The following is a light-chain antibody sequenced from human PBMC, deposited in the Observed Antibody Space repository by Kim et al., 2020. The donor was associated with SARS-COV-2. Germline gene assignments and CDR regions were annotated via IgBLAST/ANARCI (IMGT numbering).Light chain of an antibody. V-gene: IGKV1-27*01. CDR2: AAS. J-gene: IGKJ1*01. CDR1: QDISNY. CDR3: QKCDSAPWT. Sequence: ASVEDRVTITCRASQDISNYLAWFQLKPGQAPKLLIYAASALQPGVPSRFSGSGSGTDFTLTVTSLQPEDVATYYCQKCDSAPWTFGQGTKVDIK.